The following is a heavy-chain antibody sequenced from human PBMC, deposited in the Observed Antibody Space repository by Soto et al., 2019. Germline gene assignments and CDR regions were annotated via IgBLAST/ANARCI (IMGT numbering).Heavy chain of an antibody. Sequence: PXGTLSLTCTVSGGSISSYYWSWIRQPPGKGLEWIGNIYYSGSTNYNPSLKSRVTISVDTSKNQFSLKLSSVTAADTAVYYCARERYYGMDVWGQGTTVTVSS. V-gene: IGHV4-59*01. J-gene: IGHJ6*02. CDR2: IYYSGST. CDR1: GGSISSYY. CDR3: ARERYYGMDV.